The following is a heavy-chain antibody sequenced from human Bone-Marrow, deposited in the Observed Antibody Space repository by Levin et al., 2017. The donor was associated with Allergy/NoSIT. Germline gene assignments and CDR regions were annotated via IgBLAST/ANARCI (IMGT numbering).Heavy chain of an antibody. CDR2: IKSKTDGGTT. D-gene: IGHD2-2*01. V-gene: IGHV3-15*01. J-gene: IGHJ3*02. Sequence: GGSLRLSCAASGFTFSNAWMSWVRQAPGKGLEWVGRIKSKTDGGTTDYAAPVKGRFTISRDDSKNTLYLQMNSLKTEDTAVYYCTTGLGYCSSTSCDAFDIWGQGTMVTVSS. CDR3: TTGLGYCSSTSCDAFDI. CDR1: GFTFSNAW.